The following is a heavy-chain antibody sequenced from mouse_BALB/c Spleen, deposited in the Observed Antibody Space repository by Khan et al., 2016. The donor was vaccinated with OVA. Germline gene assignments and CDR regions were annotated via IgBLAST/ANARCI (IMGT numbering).Heavy chain of an antibody. CDR3: AREEALYYFDF. D-gene: IGHD3-2*02. CDR2: IYPGTDNT. Sequence: QVRLQQSGAELARPGTSVKLSCKTSGYTFTSYWINWVKQRPGQGLEWIARIYPGTDNTYYNEKFKDKATLTADKSSSTAYLQLSSLKSEDSAVFFCAREEALYYFDFWGQGTTLTVSA. V-gene: IGHV1-76*01. CDR1: GYTFTSYW. J-gene: IGHJ2*01.